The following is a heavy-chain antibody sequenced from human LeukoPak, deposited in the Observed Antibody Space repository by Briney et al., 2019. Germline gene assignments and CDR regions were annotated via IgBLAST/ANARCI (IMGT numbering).Heavy chain of an antibody. CDR3: ARGSSYPYSSSWDGFDY. CDR1: GGTFSSYA. Sequence: SVKVSCKASGGTFSSYAISWVRQAPGQGLEWIGRIIPILGIANYAQKFQGRVTITADKSTSTAYMELSSLRSEDTAVYYCARGSSYPYSSSWDGFDYWGQGTLVTVSS. V-gene: IGHV1-69*04. D-gene: IGHD6-13*01. CDR2: IIPILGIA. J-gene: IGHJ4*02.